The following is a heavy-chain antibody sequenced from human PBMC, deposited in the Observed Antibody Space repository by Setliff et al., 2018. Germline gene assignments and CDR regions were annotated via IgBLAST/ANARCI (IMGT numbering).Heavy chain of an antibody. CDR2: IYYSGST. CDR1: GFTFSSYT. CDR3: ARETTYSSSWYGWFDP. D-gene: IGHD6-13*01. J-gene: IGHJ5*02. V-gene: IGHV4-39*07. Sequence: GSLRLSCAASGFTFSSYTMHWVRQAPGKGLEWIGSIYYSGSTYYNPSLKSRVTISVDTSKNQFSLKLSSVTAADTAVYYCARETTYSSSWYGWFDPWGQGTLVTVSS.